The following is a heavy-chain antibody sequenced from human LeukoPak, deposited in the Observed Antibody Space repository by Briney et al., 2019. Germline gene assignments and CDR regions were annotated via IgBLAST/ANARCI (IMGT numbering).Heavy chain of an antibody. Sequence: GGSLRLSCAASGFTFSSYWMHWVRQGPGKGLVWVSRIYSDGSRTNNADSVKGRFTISGDNAKNTLYLQMNSLRAEDTAVYYCATRPYDYGDYGVDYWGQGTLVTVSS. D-gene: IGHD4-17*01. CDR2: IYSDGSRT. CDR1: GFTFSSYW. J-gene: IGHJ4*02. CDR3: ATRPYDYGDYGVDY. V-gene: IGHV3-74*01.